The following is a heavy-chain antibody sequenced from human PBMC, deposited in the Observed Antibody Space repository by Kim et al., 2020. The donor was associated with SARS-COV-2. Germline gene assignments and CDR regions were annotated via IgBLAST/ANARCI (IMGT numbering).Heavy chain of an antibody. Sequence: GGSLRLSCAASGFTFSSYAMSWVRQAPGKGLEWVSAISGSGGSTYYADSVKGRFTISRDNSKNTLYLQMNSLRAEDTAVYYCAKARRHCSGGSCYSMTYFDYWGQGTLVTVSS. V-gene: IGHV3-23*01. D-gene: IGHD2-15*01. CDR1: GFTFSSYA. CDR3: AKARRHCSGGSCYSMTYFDY. J-gene: IGHJ4*02. CDR2: ISGSGGST.